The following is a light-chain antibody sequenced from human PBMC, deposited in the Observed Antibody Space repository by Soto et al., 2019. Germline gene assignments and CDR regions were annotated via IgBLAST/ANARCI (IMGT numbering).Light chain of an antibody. CDR2: EVN. J-gene: IGLJ1*01. Sequence: QSALTQPPSASGSPGQSVAMSCTGTSSDVGASDYVSWYQQHSGKAPKLLLYEVNKRPSGVPDRFSGSKSGNTASLTVSALQADDEADYYCISHAGASNVLGTGTKLTVL. CDR3: ISHAGASNV. V-gene: IGLV2-8*01. CDR1: SSDVGASDY.